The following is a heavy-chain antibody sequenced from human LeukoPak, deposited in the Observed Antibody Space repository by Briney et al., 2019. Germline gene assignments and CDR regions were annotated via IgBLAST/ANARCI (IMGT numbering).Heavy chain of an antibody. J-gene: IGHJ4*02. CDR3: ARDAAADRLVFFDY. D-gene: IGHD2-15*01. Sequence: ASVEVSCKASGYTFTDYYIHWVRQAPGQGLEWMGWININSGDTSYAQKFQGRVTMTRDTSINTAYMELRRLRSDDTAFYYCARDAAADRLVFFDYWGQGPLVTVSS. CDR1: GYTFTDYY. V-gene: IGHV1-2*02. CDR2: ININSGDT.